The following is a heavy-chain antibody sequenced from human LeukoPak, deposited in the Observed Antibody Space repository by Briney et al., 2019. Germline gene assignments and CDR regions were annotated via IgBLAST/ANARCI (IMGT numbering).Heavy chain of an antibody. V-gene: IGHV4-59*01. CDR3: ARSSQPWVVDY. CDR2: IYYSGST. Sequence: NPSETLSLTCTVSGGSISSYYWSWIRQPPGKGLEWIGYIYYSGSTNYNPSLKSRVTISVDTSKNQFSLKLSSVTAADTAVYYCARSSQPWVVDYWGQGTPVTVSS. D-gene: IGHD6-13*01. J-gene: IGHJ4*02. CDR1: GGSISSYY.